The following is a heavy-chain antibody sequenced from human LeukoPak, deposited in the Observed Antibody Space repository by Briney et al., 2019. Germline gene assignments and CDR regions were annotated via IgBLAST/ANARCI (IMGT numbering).Heavy chain of an antibody. CDR1: GFTFSSYA. CDR3: AKVMYYDFHLTYYDILTGYYLLDY. D-gene: IGHD3-9*01. CDR2: ISGSGGST. Sequence: PGGSLRLSCAASGFTFSSYAMSWVRQAPGKGLEWVSAISGSGGSTYYADSVKGRFTISRDNSKNTLYLQMNSLRAEDTAVYYCAKVMYYDFHLTYYDILTGYYLLDYWGQGTLVTVSS. V-gene: IGHV3-23*01. J-gene: IGHJ4*02.